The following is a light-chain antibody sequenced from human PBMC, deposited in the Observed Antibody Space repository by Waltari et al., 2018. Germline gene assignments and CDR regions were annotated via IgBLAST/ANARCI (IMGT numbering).Light chain of an antibody. CDR1: QSLLFTSNNKNY. J-gene: IGKJ2*01. CDR3: QQYYDTPYA. CDR2: WAS. Sequence: DIVMTQSPDSLPVSLGERATISCKSSQSLLFTSNNKNYLAWYQHKTGQPPKLLIYWASNRESGVAERFSGSGSGTDFSLAITSLQAEDVAVYYCQQYYDTPYAFGQGTRLDIK. V-gene: IGKV4-1*01.